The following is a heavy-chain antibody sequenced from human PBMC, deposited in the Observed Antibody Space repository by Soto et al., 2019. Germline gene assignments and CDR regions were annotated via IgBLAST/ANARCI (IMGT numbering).Heavy chain of an antibody. V-gene: IGHV1-69*13. CDR3: ARANDSSGYYYPVSWFDP. Sequence: VKVSCKASGGTFSSYAISWVRQAPGQGLEWMGGIIPIFGTANYAQKFQGRVTITADKSTNTAYMELSSLRSEDTAVYYCARANDSSGYYYPVSWFDPWGQGTLVTVSS. CDR1: GGTFSSYA. J-gene: IGHJ5*02. D-gene: IGHD3-22*01. CDR2: IIPIFGTA.